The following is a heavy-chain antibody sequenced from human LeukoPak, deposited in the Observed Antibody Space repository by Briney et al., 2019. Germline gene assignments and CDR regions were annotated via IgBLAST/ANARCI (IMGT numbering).Heavy chain of an antibody. CDR2: ISAYNGNT. CDR3: ARETPGTAYDY. D-gene: IGHD6-13*01. Sequence: ASVTVSFKASGYTFTSYGISWVRQAPGQGLEWMGWISAYNGNTNYAQKLQGRVTMTTDTSTSTAYMELRSLTSDDTAVYYCARETPGTAYDYWGQGTLVTVSS. J-gene: IGHJ4*02. CDR1: GYTFTSYG. V-gene: IGHV1-18*01.